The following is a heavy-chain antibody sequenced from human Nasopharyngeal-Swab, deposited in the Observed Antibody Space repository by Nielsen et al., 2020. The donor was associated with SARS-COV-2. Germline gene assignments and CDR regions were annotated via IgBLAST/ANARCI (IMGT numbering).Heavy chain of an antibody. V-gene: IGHV3-7*01. D-gene: IGHD6-19*01. CDR1: GFTFSTYW. CDR2: IKQDGSDK. CDR3: TRDRVAGSLYGEFDF. Sequence: GESLKISCAASGFTFSTYWMNWVRQTPGKGLEWVANIKQDGSDKRYVDSVKGRFTISRDNAKNSLYLQMNSLRAEDTAVYYCTRDRVAGSLYGEFDFWGQGTLVTVSS. J-gene: IGHJ4*02.